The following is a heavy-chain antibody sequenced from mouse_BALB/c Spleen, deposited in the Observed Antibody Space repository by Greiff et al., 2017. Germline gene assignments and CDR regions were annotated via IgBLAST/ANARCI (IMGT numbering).Heavy chain of an antibody. CDR2: INSNGGST. Sequence: EVQVVESGGGLVQPGGSLKLSCAASGFTFSSYGMSWVRQTPDKRLELVATINSNGGSTYYPDSVKGRFTISRDNAKNTLYLQMSSLKSEDTAMYYCARDQGFDDGYIWFAYWGQGTLVTVSA. CDR3: ARDQGFDDGYIWFAY. D-gene: IGHD2-3*01. J-gene: IGHJ3*01. CDR1: GFTFSSYG. V-gene: IGHV5-6-3*01.